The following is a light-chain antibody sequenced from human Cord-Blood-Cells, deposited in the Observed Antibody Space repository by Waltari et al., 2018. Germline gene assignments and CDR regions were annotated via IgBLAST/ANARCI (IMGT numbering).Light chain of an antibody. J-gene: IGKJ2*01. CDR3: QPSYSTPYT. Sequence: DIQSTQSPSPLPASLGDRVPITCRVSQSISSYLSWYPLKPGKAPKFLIYSASSLRSGVPSRFCGSGSGNDFAHTISSLEPEDFATYYCQPSYSTPYTFGQGTKLELK. CDR2: SAS. CDR1: QSISSY. V-gene: IGKV1-39*01.